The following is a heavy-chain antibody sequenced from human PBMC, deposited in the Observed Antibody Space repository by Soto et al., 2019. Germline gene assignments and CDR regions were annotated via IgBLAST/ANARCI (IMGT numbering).Heavy chain of an antibody. V-gene: IGHV1-46*01. D-gene: IGHD2-21*02. CDR3: AREGVVVTAIHRYFDY. CDR1: GYTFTSYY. CDR2: INPSGGST. Sequence: WTAVKVSFKSSGYTFTSYYMHWVLQAPGQGLEWMGIINPSGGSTSYAQKFQGRVTMTRDTSTSTVYMELSSLRSEDTAVYYCAREGVVVTAIHRYFDYWGQGTLVTVSS. J-gene: IGHJ4*02.